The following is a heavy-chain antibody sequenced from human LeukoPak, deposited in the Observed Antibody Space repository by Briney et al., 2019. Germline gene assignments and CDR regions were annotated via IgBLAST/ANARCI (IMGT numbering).Heavy chain of an antibody. V-gene: IGHV3-23*01. CDR3: AKRGVVIRVILVGFHEEAYYFDS. D-gene: IGHD3-22*01. CDR1: GITLSNYG. J-gene: IGHJ4*02. CDR2: ISDSGGRT. Sequence: GGSLRLSCAVSGITLSNYGMSWVRQAPGKGLEWVAGISDSGGRTNYADSVKGRFTISRDNPKNTLYLQMNSLRAEDTAVYFCAKRGVVIRVILVGFHEEAYYFDSWGQGALVTVSS.